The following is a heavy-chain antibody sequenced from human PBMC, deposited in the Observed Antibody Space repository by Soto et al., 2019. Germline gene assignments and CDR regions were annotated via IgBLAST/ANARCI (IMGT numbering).Heavy chain of an antibody. V-gene: IGHV4-39*01. Sequence: SETLSLTCTVSGGSISSSSYYWGWIRQPPGKGLEWIGSIYYSGSTYYNPSLKSRVTISVDTSKNQFSLKLSSVTAADTAVYYWARCGRIAAAGKVDYWGQGTLVTVSS. CDR1: GGSISSSSYY. J-gene: IGHJ4*02. CDR2: IYYSGST. CDR3: ARCGRIAAAGKVDY. D-gene: IGHD6-13*01.